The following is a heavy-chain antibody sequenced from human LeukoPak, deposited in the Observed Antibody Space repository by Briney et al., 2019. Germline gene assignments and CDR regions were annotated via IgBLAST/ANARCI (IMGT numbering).Heavy chain of an antibody. D-gene: IGHD4-17*01. J-gene: IGHJ5*02. Sequence: PSETLSLTCTVSGGSISSYYWSWIRQPPGKGLEWIGYIYYSGSTNYNPSLKSRVTISVDTSKNQFSLKLSSVTAADTAVYYCARSYGPANWFDPWGQGTLVTVSS. CDR3: ARSYGPANWFDP. CDR2: IYYSGST. V-gene: IGHV4-59*08. CDR1: GGSISSYY.